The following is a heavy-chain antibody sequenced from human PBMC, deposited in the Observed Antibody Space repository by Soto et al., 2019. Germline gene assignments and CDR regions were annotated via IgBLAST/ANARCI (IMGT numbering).Heavy chain of an antibody. V-gene: IGHV1-69*13. J-gene: IGHJ4*02. CDR2: IIPIFGTA. D-gene: IGHD6-13*01. CDR1: GGTFSSYA. Sequence: ASVKVSCKASGGTFSSYAISWVRQAPGQGLEWMGGIIPIFGTANYAQKFQGRVTITADESTSTAYMELSSLRSEDTAVYYCLLAAAGAYYFAYWGQGTLVTVSS. CDR3: LLAAAGAYYFAY.